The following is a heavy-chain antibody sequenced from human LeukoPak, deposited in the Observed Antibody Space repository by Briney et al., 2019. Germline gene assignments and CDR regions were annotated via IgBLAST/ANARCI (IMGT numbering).Heavy chain of an antibody. CDR2: INPNSGGT. Sequence: ASVKVSCKASGYTFTGYYMHWVRQAPGRGLEWMGRINPNSGGTNYAQKFQGRVTMTRDTSISTAYMELSRLRSDDAAVYYCARDLRGYSCGYAYWGQGTLVTVSS. CDR1: GYTFTGYY. J-gene: IGHJ4*02. V-gene: IGHV1-2*06. CDR3: ARDLRGYSCGYAY. D-gene: IGHD5-18*01.